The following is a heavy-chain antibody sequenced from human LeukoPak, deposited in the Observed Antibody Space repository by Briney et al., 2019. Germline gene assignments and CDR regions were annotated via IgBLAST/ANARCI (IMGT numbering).Heavy chain of an antibody. J-gene: IGHJ4*02. Sequence: VASVKVSCKASGYAFTSYGISWVRQAPGQGLEWMGWISAYNGNTNYAQKLQGRVTMTRNTSISTAYMELSSLRSEDTAVYYCARAELRYFDWPPGDYWGQGTLVTVSS. D-gene: IGHD3-9*01. CDR3: ARAELRYFDWPPGDY. CDR1: GYAFTSYG. V-gene: IGHV1-18*01. CDR2: ISAYNGNT.